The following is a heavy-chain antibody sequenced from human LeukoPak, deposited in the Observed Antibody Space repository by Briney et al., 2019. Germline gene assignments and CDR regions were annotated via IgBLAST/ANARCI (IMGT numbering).Heavy chain of an antibody. V-gene: IGHV4-31*03. D-gene: IGHD6-13*01. CDR2: IYYSGST. J-gene: IGHJ4*02. CDR3: ARGGYSSSWYNY. CDR1: GGSIGSGGYY. Sequence: SETLSLTCTVSGGSIGSGGYYWSWIRQHPGKGLEWIGYIYYSGSTYYNPSLKSRVTISVDTSKNQFSLKLSSVTAADTAVYYCARGGYSSSWYNYWGQGTLVTVSS.